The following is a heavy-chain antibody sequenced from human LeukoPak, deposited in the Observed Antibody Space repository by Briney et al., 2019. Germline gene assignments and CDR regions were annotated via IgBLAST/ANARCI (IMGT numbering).Heavy chain of an antibody. Sequence: GSLRLSCAASGFTFSSFTMTWVRQTPGKGLEWVSGISGSGDATFYADSVKGRFTISRDNSKDTLYLQMSSLRAEDTAIYYCAKDRGYWGQGTLVTVTS. V-gene: IGHV3-23*01. CDR1: GFTFSSFT. CDR3: AKDRGY. CDR2: ISGSGDAT. J-gene: IGHJ4*02.